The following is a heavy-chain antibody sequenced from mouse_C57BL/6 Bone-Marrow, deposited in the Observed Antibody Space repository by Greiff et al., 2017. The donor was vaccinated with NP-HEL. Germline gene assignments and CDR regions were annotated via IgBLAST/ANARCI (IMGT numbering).Heavy chain of an antibody. J-gene: IGHJ2*01. D-gene: IGHD1-1*01. Sequence: QVQLQQSGAELVKPGASVKISCKASGYAFSSYWMNWVKQRPGKGLEWIGQIYPGDGDTNYNGKFKGKATLTADKSSSTAYMQLSSLTSEDSAVYFCARSGDYYGSSHFDYWGQGTTLTVSS. CDR1: GYAFSSYW. CDR3: ARSGDYYGSSHFDY. CDR2: IYPGDGDT. V-gene: IGHV1-80*01.